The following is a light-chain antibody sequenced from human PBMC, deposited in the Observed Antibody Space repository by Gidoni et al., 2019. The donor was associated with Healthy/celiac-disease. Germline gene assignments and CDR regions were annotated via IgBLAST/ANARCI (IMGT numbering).Light chain of an antibody. V-gene: IGKV3-11*01. CDR3: QQRSNWPRGT. CDR1: QSVSSY. J-gene: IGKJ1*01. Sequence: DIVFTQSPATLSLSPGVCATLSCRASQSVSSYLAGYQQKPGQAPRPLIYDASNRATGIPARFSGSGSGTEVTLTISSLEHEDVAVYYCQQRSNWPRGTFGQGTKVEIK. CDR2: DAS.